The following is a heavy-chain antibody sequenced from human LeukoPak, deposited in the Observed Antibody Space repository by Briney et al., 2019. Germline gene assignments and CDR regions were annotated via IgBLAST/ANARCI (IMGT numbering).Heavy chain of an antibody. D-gene: IGHD2-2*01. Sequence: PSETLSLTCTVSGESITTHYWTWIRQPPGKGLEWIGYVYDTGSTDYNPSLKSRVTISVDTSKNQFSLRLNSVTAADTAIYYCAREKIAMRAFDSWGQGTLVTVSS. CDR1: GESITTHY. CDR2: VYDTGST. CDR3: AREKIAMRAFDS. V-gene: IGHV4-59*11. J-gene: IGHJ4*02.